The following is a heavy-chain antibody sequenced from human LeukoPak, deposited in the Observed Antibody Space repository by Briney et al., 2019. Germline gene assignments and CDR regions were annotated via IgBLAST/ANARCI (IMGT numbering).Heavy chain of an antibody. CDR1: GFTFDDYA. CDR3: ARGGDTAMVVNY. CDR2: IYHSGST. D-gene: IGHD5-18*01. Sequence: LRLSCAASGFTFDDYAMHWVRQPPGKGLEWIGYIYHSGSTYYNPSLKSRVTISVDRSKNQFSLKLSSVTAADTAVYYCARGGDTAMVVNYWGQGTLVTVSS. J-gene: IGHJ4*02. V-gene: IGHV4-30-2*01.